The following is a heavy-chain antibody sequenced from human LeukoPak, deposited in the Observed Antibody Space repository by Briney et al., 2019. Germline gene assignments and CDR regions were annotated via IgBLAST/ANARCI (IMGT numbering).Heavy chain of an antibody. D-gene: IGHD6-13*01. CDR3: AGGSSSWYVENY. CDR1: GGSVSSGSYY. J-gene: IGHJ4*02. Sequence: SETLSLTCTVSGGSVSSGSYYWSWIRQPPGKGLEWIGSIYYSGSTYYNPSLKSRVTISVDTSKNQFSLKLSSVTAADTAVYYCAGGSSSWYVENYWGQGTLVTVSS. V-gene: IGHV4-39*01. CDR2: IYYSGST.